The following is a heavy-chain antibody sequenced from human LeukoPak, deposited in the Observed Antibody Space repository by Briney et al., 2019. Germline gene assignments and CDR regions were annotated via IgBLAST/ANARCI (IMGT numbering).Heavy chain of an antibody. D-gene: IGHD5-24*01. CDR3: ARRLLGLGDGYKFAYFDY. J-gene: IGHJ4*02. V-gene: IGHV4-39*01. CDR2: TYYSEST. CDR1: GVSISSYY. Sequence: SETLSLTCTVSGVSISSYYWGWIRQPPGKGLVGSGSTYYSESTYYNPSLKSRVTISVDTSKNQFSLKLSSVTAADTAVYYCARRLLGLGDGYKFAYFDYWGQGTLVTVSS.